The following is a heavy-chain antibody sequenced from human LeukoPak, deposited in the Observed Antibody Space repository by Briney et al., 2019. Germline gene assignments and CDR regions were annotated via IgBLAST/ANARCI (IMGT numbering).Heavy chain of an antibody. CDR1: GYTFTSYG. J-gene: IGHJ5*02. V-gene: IGHV1-18*01. CDR3: TRDRVVPNAGPRLYNWFDP. CDR2: ISAYNGNT. D-gene: IGHD2-2*01. Sequence: GASVKVSCKASGYTFTSYGISWVRQAPGQGLEWMGWISAYNGNTNYAQKFQGRVSMTRDTSASTVYMELNSLRSEDTAVYYCTRDRVVPNAGPRLYNWFDPWGQGTLVTVSS.